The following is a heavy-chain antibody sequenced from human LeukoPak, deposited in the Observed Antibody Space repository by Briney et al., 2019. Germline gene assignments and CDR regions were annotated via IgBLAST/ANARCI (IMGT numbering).Heavy chain of an antibody. CDR1: GFTFTSSA. D-gene: IGHD3-22*01. CDR2: IVVGSGNT. CDR3: AAHYYDSSGYLEDY. J-gene: IGHJ4*02. V-gene: IGHV1-58*02. Sequence: SVKVTCKASGFTFTSSAMQWVRQARGQRLEWIGWIVVGSGNTNYAQKFQERVTITRDMSTSTAYMELSSLRSEDTAVYYCAAHYYDSSGYLEDYWGQGTLVTVSS.